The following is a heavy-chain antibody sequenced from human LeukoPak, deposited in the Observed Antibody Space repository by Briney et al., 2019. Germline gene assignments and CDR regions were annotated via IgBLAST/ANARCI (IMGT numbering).Heavy chain of an antibody. V-gene: IGHV3-23*01. D-gene: IGHD3-10*01. CDR1: VFTFSSYA. J-gene: IGHJ4*02. CDR2: ISGSGGST. Sequence: GGSLRLSCAASVFTFSSYAMSWVRQAPGKGLEWVSAISGSGGSTYYADSVKGRFTISRDNSKNTLYLQMNSLRAEDTAVYYCAKDGGLWFGELSNFDYWGQGTLVTVSS. CDR3: AKDGGLWFGELSNFDY.